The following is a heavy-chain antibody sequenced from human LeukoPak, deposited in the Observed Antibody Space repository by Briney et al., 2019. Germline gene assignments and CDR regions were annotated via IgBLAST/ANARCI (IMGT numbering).Heavy chain of an antibody. CDR1: GGSISSSSYY. CDR3: ARQGVNSGSYYGALYYFDY. V-gene: IGHV4-39*01. Sequence: PSETLSLTCTVSGGSISSSSYYWGWIRQPPGKGLERIGSIYYSGSTYYNPSLKSRVTISVDTSKNQFSLKLSSVTAADTAVYYCARQGVNSGSYYGALYYFDYWGQGTLVTASS. D-gene: IGHD1-26*01. J-gene: IGHJ4*02. CDR2: IYYSGST.